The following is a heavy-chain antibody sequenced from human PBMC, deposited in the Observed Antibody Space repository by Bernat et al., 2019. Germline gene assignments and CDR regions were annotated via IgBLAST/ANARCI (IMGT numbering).Heavy chain of an antibody. V-gene: IGHV3-30*02. CDR3: AKDRGRGYTYGVGGDDY. CDR2: IRYDGSYK. J-gene: IGHJ4*02. Sequence: QVQLVESGGGVVQPGGSLRLSCATSGFTFNSYGMHWVRQAPGKGLEWVAFIRYDGSYKNHADSVKGRFTISRDNSKNTLYLQMNSLRGEDTAVYYCAKDRGRGYTYGVGGDDYWGQGTLVTVSS. D-gene: IGHD5-18*01. CDR1: GFTFNSYG.